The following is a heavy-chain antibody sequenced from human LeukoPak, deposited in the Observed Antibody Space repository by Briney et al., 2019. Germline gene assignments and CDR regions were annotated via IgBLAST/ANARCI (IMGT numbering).Heavy chain of an antibody. CDR2: ISSSSRYI. CDR3: ARDMNDFWSGYQNAFDI. CDR1: GFTFSSYS. J-gene: IGHJ3*02. V-gene: IGHV3-21*01. D-gene: IGHD3-3*01. Sequence: PGGSLRLSCSASGFTFSSYSMNWGRQAPGTGLDGVSSISSSSRYIYYADSVKGRYTISRDYAKNSLYLQMNSLRTEDTAVYYCARDMNDFWSGYQNAFDIWGQGTMVTVSS.